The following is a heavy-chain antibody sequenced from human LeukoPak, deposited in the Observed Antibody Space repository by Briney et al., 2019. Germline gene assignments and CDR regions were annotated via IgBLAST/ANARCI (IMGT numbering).Heavy chain of an antibody. CDR1: GGSISSSDYY. Sequence: SETLSLTCTVSGGSISSSDYYWGWIRQPPGKGLEWIGSIYYGGSTYYNPSLKSRVTISVDTSMNQFSLKLSFVTTADTAVYYCARALGYCSGGSCTRGYNWFDPWGQGTLVTVPS. CDR3: ARALGYCSGGSCTRGYNWFDP. V-gene: IGHV4-39*01. D-gene: IGHD2-15*01. CDR2: IYYGGST. J-gene: IGHJ5*02.